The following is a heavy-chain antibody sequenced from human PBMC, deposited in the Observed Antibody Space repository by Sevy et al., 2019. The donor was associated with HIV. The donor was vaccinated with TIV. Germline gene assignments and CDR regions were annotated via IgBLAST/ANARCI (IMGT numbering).Heavy chain of an antibody. J-gene: IGHJ6*02. CDR3: AKGDSTFYGMDV. CDR1: GFTFSTYT. V-gene: IGHV3-23*01. D-gene: IGHD6-13*01. Sequence: GGSLRLSCAASGFTFSTYTMIWVRQAPGKGLEWVSAISGSGGSTYYADSVKGRFTISRDKSKNTLYLQMNNLRAEDTAVYYCAKGDSTFYGMDVWGQGTTVTVSS. CDR2: ISGSGGST.